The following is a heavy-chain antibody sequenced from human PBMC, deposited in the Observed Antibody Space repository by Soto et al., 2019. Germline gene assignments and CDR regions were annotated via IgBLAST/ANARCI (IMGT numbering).Heavy chain of an antibody. D-gene: IGHD2-21*01. CDR2: IYSDGST. CDR3: TRDPTTSIVTDY. Sequence: GGSLRLSCAASVITVITNYFSWVRQAPGQGLEWVSGIYSDGSTHYADSVKGRFTISRDNSKNTLYLQMNTLRAEDTGVYYCTRDPTTSIVTDYWGQGTLVTVSS. CDR1: VITVITNY. V-gene: IGHV3-66*01. J-gene: IGHJ4*02.